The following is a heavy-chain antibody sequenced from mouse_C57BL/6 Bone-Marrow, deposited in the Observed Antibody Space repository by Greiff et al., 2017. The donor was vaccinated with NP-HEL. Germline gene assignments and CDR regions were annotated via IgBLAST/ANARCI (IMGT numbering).Heavy chain of an antibody. Sequence: EVQGVESGGGLVQPKASLKLSCAASGFSFNTYAMNWVRQAPGKGLEWVGRIRSKSNNYATYYADSVKDRFTISRDDSDSILNLHMINLKTEDTAVYYFVCRYYSNYEALDYWGQGTSVTVSS. CDR2: IRSKSNNYAT. D-gene: IGHD2-5*01. J-gene: IGHJ4*01. CDR3: VCRYYSNYEALDY. CDR1: GFSFNTYA. V-gene: IGHV10-1*01.